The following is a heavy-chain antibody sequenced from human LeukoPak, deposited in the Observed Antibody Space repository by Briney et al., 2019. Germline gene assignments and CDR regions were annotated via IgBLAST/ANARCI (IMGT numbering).Heavy chain of an antibody. J-gene: IGHJ6*03. Sequence: GGSLRLSCAASGLSLGTYNMNWVRQALGKGLEWVASITYRSDYIYYADSVKGRFTTSRDNARNSVYSQMNSLRAEDTALYFCARDQGGVVPVAILIFHYYYMDVRGKGTTVIVSS. V-gene: IGHV3-21*01. CDR3: ARDQGGVVPVAILIFHYYYMDV. CDR1: GLSLGTYN. CDR2: ITYRSDYI. D-gene: IGHD2-2*02.